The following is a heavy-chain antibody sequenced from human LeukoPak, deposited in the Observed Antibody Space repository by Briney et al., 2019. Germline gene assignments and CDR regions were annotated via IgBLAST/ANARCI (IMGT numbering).Heavy chain of an antibody. CDR2: INSDGSST. Sequence: GGSLRLSCAASGFTFSSYWMHWVRQAPGKGLVWVSRINSDGSSTSYAGSVKGRFTISRDNAKNTLYLQMNSLRAEDTAVYYCARASAETYYYGSGSDFWGQGTLVTVSS. CDR1: GFTFSSYW. D-gene: IGHD3-10*01. CDR3: ARASAETYYYGSGSDF. V-gene: IGHV3-74*01. J-gene: IGHJ4*02.